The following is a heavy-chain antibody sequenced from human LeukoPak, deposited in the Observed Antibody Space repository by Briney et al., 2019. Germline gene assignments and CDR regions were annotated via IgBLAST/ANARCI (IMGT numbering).Heavy chain of an antibody. V-gene: IGHV3-7*01. D-gene: IGHD1-1*01. CDR2: IKQDGSEK. J-gene: IGHJ6*03. CDR1: GFTFSSYA. Sequence: TGGSLRLSCAASGFTFSSYAMSWVRQVPGKGLEWVASIKQDGSEKYYVDSVKGRFTISRDNAKNSLYLQMNSLRAEDTAVYYCARDREGAWILYYYYYMDVWGKGTTVTISS. CDR3: ARDREGAWILYYYYYMDV.